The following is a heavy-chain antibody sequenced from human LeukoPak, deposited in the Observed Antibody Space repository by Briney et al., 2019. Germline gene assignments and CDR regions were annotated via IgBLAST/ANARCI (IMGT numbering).Heavy chain of an antibody. Sequence: ASVKVSCKASGYTFTGYYMHWVRQAPGLGLEWMGWINPNSGGTNYAQKFQGRVTMTRDTSISTAYMELSRLRSDDTAVYYCARGLTTVTPDEDYMDVWGKGTTVTVSS. J-gene: IGHJ6*03. D-gene: IGHD4-17*01. V-gene: IGHV1-2*02. CDR2: INPNSGGT. CDR1: GYTFTGYY. CDR3: ARGLTTVTPDEDYMDV.